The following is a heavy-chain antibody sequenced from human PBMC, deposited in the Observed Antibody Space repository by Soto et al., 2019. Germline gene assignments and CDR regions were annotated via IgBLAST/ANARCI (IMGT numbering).Heavy chain of an antibody. J-gene: IGHJ4*02. Sequence: SVKVSCKASGGTFSSYAISWVRQAPGQGLEWMGGIIPIFGTANYAQKFQGRVTITADESTSTAYMELSSLRSEDTAVYYCARSGIAAAGTPNWFGESQIGYYFDYWGQGTLVTVSS. CDR1: GGTFSSYA. CDR3: ARSGIAAAGTPNWFGESQIGYYFDY. CDR2: IIPIFGTA. D-gene: IGHD6-13*01. V-gene: IGHV1-69*13.